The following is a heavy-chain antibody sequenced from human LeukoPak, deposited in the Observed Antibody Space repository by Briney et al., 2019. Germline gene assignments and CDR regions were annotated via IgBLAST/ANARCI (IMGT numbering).Heavy chain of an antibody. CDR1: GGTFSSYA. V-gene: IGHV1-69*05. Sequence: SVKVSCKASGGTFSSYAISWVRQAPGQGLEWMGGIIPIFGTANYAQKFQGRVTITTDESTSTAYMELSSLRSEDTAVYYCARGPVAAYYYYYYMDVWGKGTTVTVSS. CDR2: IIPIFGTA. J-gene: IGHJ6*03. CDR3: ARGPVAAYYYYYYMDV. D-gene: IGHD6-19*01.